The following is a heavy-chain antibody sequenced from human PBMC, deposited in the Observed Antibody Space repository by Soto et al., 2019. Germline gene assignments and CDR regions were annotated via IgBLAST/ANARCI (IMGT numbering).Heavy chain of an antibody. J-gene: IGHJ6*02. V-gene: IGHV3-74*01. CDR1: GFTFSNYW. CDR3: AREGGNYFYGMDV. CDR2: INGDGGST. Sequence: LRLSCAASGFTFSNYWMHWVRQAPGKGLVWVSRINGDGGSTTYADSVKGRFTISRGNAKNTLYLQMNNLRAEDTAVYYCAREGGNYFYGMDVWGQGTLVTVSS.